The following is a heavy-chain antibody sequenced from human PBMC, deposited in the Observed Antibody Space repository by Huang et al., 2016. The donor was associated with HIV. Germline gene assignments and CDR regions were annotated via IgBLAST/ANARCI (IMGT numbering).Heavy chain of an antibody. V-gene: IGHV3-23*01. CDR2: ISGSVVST. Sequence: VQLLESGGGLVQPGGSRRLSCAASGFTFSSYAMSWVRQAQGKGVEGFATISGSVVSTYHADSVKGRFTTSRDNSENMLYLQMHTLRAEDTAVYYCAKGEFVGESYFDQWGQGTLVTVSS. J-gene: IGHJ4*02. D-gene: IGHD3-10*01. CDR3: AKGEFVGESYFDQ. CDR1: GFTFSSYA.